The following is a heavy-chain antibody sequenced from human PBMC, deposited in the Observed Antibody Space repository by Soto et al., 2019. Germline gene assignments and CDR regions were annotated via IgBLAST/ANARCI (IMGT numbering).Heavy chain of an antibody. Sequence: GGSLRLSCAASGFTFSSYGMHWVRQAPGKGLEWVAVIWYDGSNKYYADSVKGRFTISRDNSKNTLYLQMNSLRAEDTAVYYCAREAAAVLYYYYGMDVWGQGTTVTVSS. V-gene: IGHV3-33*01. J-gene: IGHJ6*02. D-gene: IGHD6-13*01. CDR2: IWYDGSNK. CDR3: AREAAAVLYYYYGMDV. CDR1: GFTFSSYG.